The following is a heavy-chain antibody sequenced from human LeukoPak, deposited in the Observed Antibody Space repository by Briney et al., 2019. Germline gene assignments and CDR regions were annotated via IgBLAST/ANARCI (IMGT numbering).Heavy chain of an antibody. CDR2: ISGSGGST. V-gene: IGHV3-23*01. CDR1: GFTFSSYA. J-gene: IGHJ4*02. Sequence: GGSLRLSCAASGFTFSSYAMSWVRQAPGKGLEWVPAISGSGGSTYYADSVKGRFTISRDNSKNTLYLQMNSLRAVDTAVYYCASGSYYNTYWGQGTLVTVSS. CDR3: ASGSYYNTY. D-gene: IGHD3-10*01.